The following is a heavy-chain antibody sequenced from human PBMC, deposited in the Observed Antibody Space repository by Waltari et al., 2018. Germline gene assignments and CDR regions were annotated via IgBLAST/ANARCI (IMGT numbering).Heavy chain of an antibody. J-gene: IGHJ4*02. V-gene: IGHV4-59*12. CDR2: IYGGSGST. Sequence: QVQLQESGPGLVKPSETLSLTCAVSGGSISGYYWSWIRQAPEKGLEWIGYIYGGSGSTSYNPSLKSRVTISIDTSKSQFSLKLSSVTAADTAVYYCARRFSGSGIDYWGQGVLVTVSS. CDR1: GGSISGYY. D-gene: IGHD6-13*01. CDR3: ARRFSGSGIDY.